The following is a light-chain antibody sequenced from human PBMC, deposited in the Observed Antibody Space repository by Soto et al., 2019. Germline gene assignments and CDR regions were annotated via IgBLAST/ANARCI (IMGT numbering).Light chain of an antibody. J-gene: IGKJ5*01. CDR1: QSVRSY. CDR2: DAS. CDR3: QHRSNWPPVT. Sequence: EIVLTQSPATQSLSPGERATLSCRATQSVRSYLAWYQQKPGQAPRLLIYDASNRATGVPARFSGSGSGTDFTLTISSLEPEDFAVYYCQHRSNWPPVTFGPGTRLEI. V-gene: IGKV3-11*01.